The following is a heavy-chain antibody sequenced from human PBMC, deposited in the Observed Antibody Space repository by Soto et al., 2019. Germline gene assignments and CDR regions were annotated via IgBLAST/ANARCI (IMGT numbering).Heavy chain of an antibody. CDR2: ISYDGSIK. CDR1: GFTFSSYA. CDR3: AREVGATRSYYFDY. J-gene: IGHJ4*02. Sequence: QVQLVESGGGVVQPGRSLRLSCAASGFTFSSYAMHWVRQAPGKGLEWVAVISYDGSIKYYADSVKGRFTISRDNSKNTLYLQMNSLRAEDTAVYYCAREVGATRSYYFDYWGQGTLVTVSS. D-gene: IGHD1-26*01. V-gene: IGHV3-30-3*01.